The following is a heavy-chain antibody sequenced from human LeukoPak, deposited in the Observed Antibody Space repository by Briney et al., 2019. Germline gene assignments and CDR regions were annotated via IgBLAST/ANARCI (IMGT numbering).Heavy chain of an antibody. V-gene: IGHV3-7*02. CDR2: IKQDGSEK. Sequence: GGSLRLSCGASGFTLSSNWMTWVRQAPGKGLEWVANIKQDGSEKNYVDSVKGRFTISRDNAKNSLYLQMNSLRAEDTAVYYCARQRFGDVWGKGTTVTVSS. CDR3: ARQRFGDV. D-gene: IGHD3-3*01. J-gene: IGHJ6*04. CDR1: GFTLSSNW.